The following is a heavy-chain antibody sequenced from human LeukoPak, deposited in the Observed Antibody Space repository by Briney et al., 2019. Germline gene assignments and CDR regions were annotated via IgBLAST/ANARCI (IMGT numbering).Heavy chain of an antibody. V-gene: IGHV1-69*04. J-gene: IGHJ4*02. CDR2: IIPILGIA. Sequence: GASVKVSCKXSGGTFSSDTISWVRQAPGQGLEWMGRIIPILGIANYAQKFQGRVTITADKSTSTAYMELSSLRSEDTAVYYCARDRLPITIFGVVTSSYFDYWGQGTLVTVSS. CDR3: ARDRLPITIFGVVTSSYFDY. CDR1: GGTFSSDT. D-gene: IGHD3-3*01.